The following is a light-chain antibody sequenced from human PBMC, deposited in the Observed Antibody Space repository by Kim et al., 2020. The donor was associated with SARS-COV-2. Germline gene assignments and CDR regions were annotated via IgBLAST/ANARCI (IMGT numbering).Light chain of an antibody. Sequence: GPRDTISCSGSSSNLGSNTVNWYQQLPGTAPKFLIYSNNQRPSGVPDRFSGSKSGTSASLAISGLQSEDEADYYCATWDGSLNGWVFGGGTQLTVL. CDR1: SSNLGSNT. V-gene: IGLV1-44*01. J-gene: IGLJ3*02. CDR3: ATWDGSLNGWV. CDR2: SNN.